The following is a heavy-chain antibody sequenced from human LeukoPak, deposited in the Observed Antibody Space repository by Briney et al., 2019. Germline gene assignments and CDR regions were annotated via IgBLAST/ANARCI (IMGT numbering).Heavy chain of an antibody. CDR1: GFTFSTYA. CDR3: AKDVYSSGWSIFDY. V-gene: IGHV3-30*02. Sequence: GGSLRLSCAASGFTFSTYAMHWVRQAPGKGLEWVAFIRYDGSNKYYADSVKGRFTISRDNSKNTLYLQMNSLRAEDTAVYYCAKDVYSSGWSIFDYWGQGTLVTVSS. D-gene: IGHD6-19*01. CDR2: IRYDGSNK. J-gene: IGHJ4*02.